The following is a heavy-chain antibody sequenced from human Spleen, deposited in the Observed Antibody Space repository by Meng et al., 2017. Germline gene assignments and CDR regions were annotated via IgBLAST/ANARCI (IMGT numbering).Heavy chain of an antibody. D-gene: IGHD6-19*01. J-gene: IGHJ4*02. Sequence: HSTSKASGPTLAKPAPTPPLTCPFAGFSLTTGGVGVGWIRQPPGKALEWLALIYWDDDKRYSPSLKNGVTITKDTSKNQVVLTMTNMDPADTATYYCAHRPYGSAWYFDYWGQGTLVTVSS. CDR2: IYWDDDK. CDR3: AHRPYGSAWYFDY. V-gene: IGHV2-5*02. CDR1: GFSLTTGGVG.